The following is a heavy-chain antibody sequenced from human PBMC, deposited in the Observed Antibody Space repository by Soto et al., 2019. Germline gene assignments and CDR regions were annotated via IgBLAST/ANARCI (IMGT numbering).Heavy chain of an antibody. V-gene: IGHV3-23*01. CDR1: GFTFSSYA. D-gene: IGHD2-2*01. CDR2: ISGSGGST. CDR3: AKGRDIVVVPAAADY. Sequence: EVQLLESGGGLVQPGGSLRLSCAASGFTFSSYAMSWVRQAPGKGLEWVSAISGSGGSTYYADSVKGRFTISRDNSKNTLNLQMNSLRAEDTAVYYCAKGRDIVVVPAAADYWGQGTLVTVSS. J-gene: IGHJ4*02.